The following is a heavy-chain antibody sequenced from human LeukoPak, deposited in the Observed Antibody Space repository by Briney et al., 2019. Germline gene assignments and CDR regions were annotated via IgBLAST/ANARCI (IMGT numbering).Heavy chain of an antibody. Sequence: PSETLSLTCTVSSGSINSGSSFWSWVRQPPGKGLEWIGYIYPSGTTYYEPSLKSRVTISVDTSNNQFSLSLDSVTAADTAVYFCSKDSHDWGQGTLVIVPS. V-gene: IGHV4-30-4*08. CDR1: SGSINSGSSF. CDR3: SKDSHD. J-gene: IGHJ4*02. CDR2: IYPSGTT. D-gene: IGHD2-21*01.